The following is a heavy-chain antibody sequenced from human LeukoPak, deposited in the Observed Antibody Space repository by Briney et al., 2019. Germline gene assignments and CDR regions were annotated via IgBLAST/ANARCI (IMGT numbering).Heavy chain of an antibody. Sequence: GGSLRLSCAATGFTFRSYGMHWVRQAPGKGLEWVAVVSYDGNTKYYADSVKGRITTTRDNSKNTLYLQMNSLRAEDTAVYYCAKEFASGYQDYWGQGTLVTVSS. CDR1: GFTFRSYG. J-gene: IGHJ4*02. V-gene: IGHV3-30*18. CDR2: VSYDGNTK. D-gene: IGHD3-3*01. CDR3: AKEFASGYQDY.